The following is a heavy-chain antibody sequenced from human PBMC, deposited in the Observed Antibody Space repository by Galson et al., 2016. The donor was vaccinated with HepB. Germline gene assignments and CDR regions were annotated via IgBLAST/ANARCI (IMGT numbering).Heavy chain of an antibody. CDR3: AREGGTWDLYFDY. Sequence: SVKLSCKASGYTFINYGITWMRQAPGQGLEWMGWISAYNGNTNYAQKCQGRVTMTRDTSTGTVYMELRSLRSDDTAVYYCAREGGTWDLYFDYWGQGTLVTVSS. V-gene: IGHV1-18*01. D-gene: IGHD1-26*01. CDR1: GYTFINYG. J-gene: IGHJ4*02. CDR2: ISAYNGNT.